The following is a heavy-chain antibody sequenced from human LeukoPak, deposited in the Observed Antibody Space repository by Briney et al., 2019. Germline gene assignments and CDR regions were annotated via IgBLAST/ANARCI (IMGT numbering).Heavy chain of an antibody. V-gene: IGHV1-18*01. CDR2: ISAYNGNT. CDR3: ARDIITMVRGVTLDY. CDR1: GYTFTSYG. Sequence: ASVKVSCKASGYTFTSYGISWVRQAPGQGLEWMGWISAYNGNTNYAQKLQGRVTMTTDTSTSTAYVELRSLRSDDTAVYYCARDIITMVRGVTLDYWGQGTLVTVSS. D-gene: IGHD3-10*01. J-gene: IGHJ4*02.